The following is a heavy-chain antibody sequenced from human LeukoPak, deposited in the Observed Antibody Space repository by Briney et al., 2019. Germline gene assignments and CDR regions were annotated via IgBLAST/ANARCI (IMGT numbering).Heavy chain of an antibody. D-gene: IGHD7-27*01. V-gene: IGHV4-4*09. CDR3: ARRSRDHWGYYYMDV. J-gene: IGHJ6*03. CDR2: IYTSGST. CDR1: GGSISSYY. Sequence: SETLSLACTVSGGSISSYYWSWIRQPPGKGLEWIGYIYTSGSTNYNPSLKSRVTISVDTSKNQFSLKLSSVTAADTAVYYCARRSRDHWGYYYMDVWGKGTTVTVSS.